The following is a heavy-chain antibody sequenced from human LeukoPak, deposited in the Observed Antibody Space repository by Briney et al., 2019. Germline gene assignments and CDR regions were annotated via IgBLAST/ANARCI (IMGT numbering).Heavy chain of an antibody. D-gene: IGHD7-27*01. Sequence: SETLSPTCAVYGGSLSGYYWSWIRQPPGKGLEWIGEINHSGSTNYNPSLKSRVTISVDTSKNQFSLKLSSVTAADTAVYYCARGAGDDKGWFDPWGQGTLVTVSS. J-gene: IGHJ5*02. V-gene: IGHV4-34*01. CDR1: GGSLSGYY. CDR3: ARGAGDDKGWFDP. CDR2: INHSGST.